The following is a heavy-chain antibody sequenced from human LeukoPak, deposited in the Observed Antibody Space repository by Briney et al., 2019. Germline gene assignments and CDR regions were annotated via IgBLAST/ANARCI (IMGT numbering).Heavy chain of an antibody. CDR2: IKQDGSEK. V-gene: IGHV3-7*01. Sequence: PGGSLRLSCAASGFTFSSYWMSWVRQAPGKGLEWVANIKQDGSEKYYVDSVKGRFTISRDNAKNSLYLQMNSLRAEDTAVYYCARDRMGMNRVGATTPKEFDYWGQGTLVTVSS. CDR3: ARDRMGMNRVGATTPKEFDY. CDR1: GFTFSSYW. J-gene: IGHJ4*02. D-gene: IGHD1-26*01.